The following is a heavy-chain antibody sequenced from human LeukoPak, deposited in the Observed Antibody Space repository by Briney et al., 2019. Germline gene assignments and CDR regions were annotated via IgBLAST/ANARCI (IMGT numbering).Heavy chain of an antibody. V-gene: IGHV4-39*01. D-gene: IGHD6-25*01. J-gene: IGHJ4*02. CDR2: TYYGGNT. Sequence: SETLSLTCTVSGGSISSSSYYWGWIRQPPGKGLEWIGNTYYGGNTHYNPSLKSRISISVDTSKDQFSLELSSVTAADTAVYYCAAAFDYWGQGTLVTVSS. CDR1: GGSISSSSYY. CDR3: AAAFDY.